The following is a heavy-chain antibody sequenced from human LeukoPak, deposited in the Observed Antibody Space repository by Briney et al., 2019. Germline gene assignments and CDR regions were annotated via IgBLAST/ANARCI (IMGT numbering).Heavy chain of an antibody. CDR1: GETVSSVAYY. J-gene: IGHJ5*02. CDR2: IYSSGST. CDR3: ARGGVAARLMYGFQNWFDP. Sequence: SQTLSLTCSVSGETVSSVAYYWSWIRQHPGKGLEWIGNIYSSGSTYYNPTLRSRLTISVDTSNNQFSLKMTSVTAADMAVYYCARGGVAARLMYGFQNWFDPWGQGTLVTVSS. D-gene: IGHD6-6*01. V-gene: IGHV4-31*03.